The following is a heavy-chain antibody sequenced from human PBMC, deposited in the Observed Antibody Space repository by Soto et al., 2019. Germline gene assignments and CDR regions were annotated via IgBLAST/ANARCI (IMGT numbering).Heavy chain of an antibody. CDR3: ARWGSYWARRNYFDY. CDR1: GYTFTSYD. CDR2: VTPRNGDT. J-gene: IGHJ4*02. V-gene: IGHV1-8*02. D-gene: IGHD2-8*02. Sequence: QVQLVQSGAEMKKPGASVKVSCKASGYTFTSYDINWVRQAAGQGPEWMGSVTPRNGDTAFAQKYQGRVTVTSNTSMSTVYMELSSLRSDDTAVYYCARWGSYWARRNYFDYWGQGTLVTVSS.